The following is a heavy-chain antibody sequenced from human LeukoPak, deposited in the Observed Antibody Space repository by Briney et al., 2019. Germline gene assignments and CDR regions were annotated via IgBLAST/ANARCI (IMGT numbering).Heavy chain of an antibody. J-gene: IGHJ6*03. Sequence: ASVKVSCKASGYTFTSYDINWVRRATGEGLEWMGWMNPNSGNTGYAQKFQGRVTITRNTSISTAYMELSSLRSEDTAVYYCARGEKNYYDSSGYSYYYYMDVWGKGTTVTVSS. CDR3: ARGEKNYYDSSGYSYYYYMDV. CDR2: MNPNSGNT. D-gene: IGHD3-22*01. CDR1: GYTFTSYD. V-gene: IGHV1-8*03.